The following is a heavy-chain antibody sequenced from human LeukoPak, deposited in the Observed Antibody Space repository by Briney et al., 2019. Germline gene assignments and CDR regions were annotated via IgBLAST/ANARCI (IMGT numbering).Heavy chain of an antibody. J-gene: IGHJ4*02. CDR2: ISSSSGTI. V-gene: IGHV3-48*04. Sequence: GRSLRLSCAASGFTFSSYSMNWVRQAPGKGLEWVSYISSSSGTIYYADSVKGRFTISRDNAKNSLYLQMNSLRAEDTAVYYCARVYIAAAGTFDYWGQGTLVTVSS. CDR1: GFTFSSYS. CDR3: ARVYIAAAGTFDY. D-gene: IGHD6-13*01.